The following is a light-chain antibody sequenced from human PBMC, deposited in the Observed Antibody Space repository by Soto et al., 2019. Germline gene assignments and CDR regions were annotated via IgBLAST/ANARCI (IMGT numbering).Light chain of an antibody. CDR3: SLYTISSTWV. Sequence: QSALTQPPSVSGSPGQSVTISCTGTSSDVGSYNRVSWYQQPPGTAPKLMIYEVSNRPSGVPDRFSGSKSGNTASLTISGLQAEDEADYYCSLYTISSTWVFGGGTQLTVL. J-gene: IGLJ3*02. CDR1: SSDVGSYNR. CDR2: EVS. V-gene: IGLV2-18*01.